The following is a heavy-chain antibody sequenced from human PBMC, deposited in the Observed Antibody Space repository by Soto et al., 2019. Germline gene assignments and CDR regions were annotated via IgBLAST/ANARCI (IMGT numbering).Heavy chain of an antibody. CDR3: ARVFVYYDILTGYYADPNSYYFDY. D-gene: IGHD3-9*01. Sequence: ASVKVSCKASGYTFTSYGISWVRQAPGQGLEWMGWISAYNGNTNYAQKLQCSVTMTTDTSTSTAYMELSSLRSDDTAVYYCARVFVYYDILTGYYADPNSYYFDYWGQGTLVTVSS. J-gene: IGHJ4*02. V-gene: IGHV1-18*01. CDR1: GYTFTSYG. CDR2: ISAYNGNT.